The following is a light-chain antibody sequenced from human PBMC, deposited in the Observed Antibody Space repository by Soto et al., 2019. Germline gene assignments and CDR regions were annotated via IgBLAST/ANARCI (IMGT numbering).Light chain of an antibody. V-gene: IGLV4-60*03. CDR1: SGHSSYI. J-gene: IGLJ1*01. CDR3: ETWDSNTRV. CDR2: LEGSGSY. Sequence: QLVLTQSSSASASLGSSVKLTCTLSSGHSSYIIAWHQQQPGKAPRYLMKLEGSGSYNKGSGVPGRFSGSSSGADRYLTISNLQSEDEADYYCETWDSNTRVFGTGTKLTVL.